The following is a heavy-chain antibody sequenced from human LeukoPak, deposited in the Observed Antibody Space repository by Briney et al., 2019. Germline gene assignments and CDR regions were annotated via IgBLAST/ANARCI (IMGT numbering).Heavy chain of an antibody. V-gene: IGHV3-7*05. CDR1: GFTFSTFW. D-gene: IGHD2-2*01. CDR2: IKEGGSEK. CDR3: ARMKGCSSTTCYFAIY. J-gene: IGHJ4*02. Sequence: GGSLRLSCAASGFTFSTFWMTWVRQAPGKGLEWVANIKEGGSEKYYVDSLKGRFTISRDNAKNSLYLQMNSLRAEDTAVYYCARMKGCSSTTCYFAIYWGQGTLVTVSS.